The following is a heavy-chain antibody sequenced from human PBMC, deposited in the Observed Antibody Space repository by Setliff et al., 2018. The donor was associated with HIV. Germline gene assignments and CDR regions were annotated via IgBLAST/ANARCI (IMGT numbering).Heavy chain of an antibody. D-gene: IGHD3-3*01. CDR1: GGSFSGYY. CDR2: ISYSGST. J-gene: IGHJ6*02. V-gene: IGHV4-59*01. Sequence: SETLSLTCAVYGGSFSGYYWSWIRQPPGKGLEWIGYISYSGSTNYNPSLKSRVTISVDTSKNQFSLKLSSVIAADTAVYYCARIFGDQGYYYGMDVWGQGTTVTVSS. CDR3: ARIFGDQGYYYGMDV.